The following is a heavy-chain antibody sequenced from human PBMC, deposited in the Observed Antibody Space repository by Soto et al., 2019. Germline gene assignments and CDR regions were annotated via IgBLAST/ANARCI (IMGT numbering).Heavy chain of an antibody. V-gene: IGHV3-33*01. D-gene: IGHD1-26*01. Sequence: QVQLVESGGGVVQPGRSLRLSCAASGFTFSSYGMHWVRQAPGKGLEWVAVIWYDGSNKYYADSVKGRFTISRDNSKNTLYLQMNSLRAEDTAVYYCARVGSVGATRGAFDIWGQGTMVTVSS. CDR3: ARVGSVGATRGAFDI. CDR2: IWYDGSNK. CDR1: GFTFSSYG. J-gene: IGHJ3*02.